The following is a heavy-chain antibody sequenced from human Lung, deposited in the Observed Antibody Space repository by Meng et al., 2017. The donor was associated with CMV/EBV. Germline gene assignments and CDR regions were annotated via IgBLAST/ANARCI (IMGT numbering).Heavy chain of an antibody. V-gene: IGHV1-18*01. CDR2: INTDNGNT. Sequence: ASLXVSCKASDYSFTSYGITWVRQAPGQGLEWMGWINTDNGNTNYAQKFQGRVTMTTDTSTSTAYMELRRLRSDDRAVYYYARSITIFQIDYWSQGTLVTVSS. CDR3: ARSITIFQIDY. J-gene: IGHJ4*02. CDR1: DYSFTSYG. D-gene: IGHD3-9*01.